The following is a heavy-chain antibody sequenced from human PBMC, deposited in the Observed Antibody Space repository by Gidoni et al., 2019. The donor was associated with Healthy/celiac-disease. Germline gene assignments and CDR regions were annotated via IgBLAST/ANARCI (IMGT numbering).Heavy chain of an antibody. CDR1: GFTFSSYS. V-gene: IGHV3-48*02. CDR2: ISSSSCTI. D-gene: IGHD4-17*01. CDR3: ARDTVGYYYYGMDV. J-gene: IGHJ6*02. Sequence: EVQLVESGGGLVQPGGSLRLSCAASGFTFSSYSMNWVRPAPGKGLEWVSDISSSSCTIYYADSGKGRFTISRDNAKNSLYLKMNSLRDEDTAVYYCARDTVGYYYYGMDVWGQGTTVTVSS.